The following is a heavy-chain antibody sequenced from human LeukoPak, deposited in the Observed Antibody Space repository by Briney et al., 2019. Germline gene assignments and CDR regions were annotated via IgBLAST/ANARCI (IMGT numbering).Heavy chain of an antibody. J-gene: IGHJ3*02. CDR1: GFTFDDFA. Sequence: PGRSLRLSCAASGFTFDDFAMHWVRQAPGKGLEWVSGISRDSGTIAYANSVEGRFTISRDNAKNSLYLQMNSLRAEDTALYYCAKDNDYGDYWDAFDIWGQGTMVTVS. V-gene: IGHV3-9*01. CDR3: AKDNDYGDYWDAFDI. D-gene: IGHD4-17*01. CDR2: ISRDSGTI.